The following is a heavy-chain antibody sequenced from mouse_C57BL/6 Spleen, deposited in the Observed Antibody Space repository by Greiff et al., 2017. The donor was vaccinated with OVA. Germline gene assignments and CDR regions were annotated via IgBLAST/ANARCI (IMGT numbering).Heavy chain of an antibody. CDR1: GYTFTDYE. J-gene: IGHJ2*01. CDR3: TREDYDYPHYFDY. CDR2: IDPETGGT. Sequence: QVQLQQSGAELVRPGASVTLSCKASGYTFTDYEMHWAKQTPVHGLEWIGAIDPETGGTAYNQKFKGKAILTADKSSSTAYMELRSLTSEDSAVYYCTREDYDYPHYFDYWGQGTTLTVSS. V-gene: IGHV1-15*01. D-gene: IGHD2-4*01.